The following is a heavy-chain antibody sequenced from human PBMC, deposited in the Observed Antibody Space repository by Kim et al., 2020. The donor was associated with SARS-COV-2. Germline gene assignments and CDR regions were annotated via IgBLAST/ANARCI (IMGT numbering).Heavy chain of an antibody. CDR1: GYSISSGYY. J-gene: IGHJ6*02. V-gene: IGHV4-38-2*02. Sequence: SETLSLTCTVSGYSISSGYYWGWIRQPPGKGLEWIGSIYHTGSTYYNPSLKSRVTISVDTSKNQFSLKLSSVTVADTAVYYCARAMVTPYYGLDVWGQGT. D-gene: IGHD5-18*01. CDR2: IYHTGST. CDR3: ARAMVTPYYGLDV.